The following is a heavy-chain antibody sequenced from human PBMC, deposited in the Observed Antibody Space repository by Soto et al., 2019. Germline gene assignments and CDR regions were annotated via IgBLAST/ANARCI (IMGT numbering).Heavy chain of an antibody. J-gene: IGHJ4*02. CDR1: GFSFSDHY. CDR3: ARVAGGSYSFDY. D-gene: IGHD1-26*01. V-gene: IGHV3-72*01. CDR2: IRNKANSYTT. Sequence: EVQLVESGGGLVQPGGSLRLSCAASGFSFSDHYMDWVRQAPGKGLEWLGRIRNKANSYTTEYAASVKGRFTFSRDDSKNSLYLQMNGLKTEDTAVYYCARVAGGSYSFDYWGQGTLVTVSS.